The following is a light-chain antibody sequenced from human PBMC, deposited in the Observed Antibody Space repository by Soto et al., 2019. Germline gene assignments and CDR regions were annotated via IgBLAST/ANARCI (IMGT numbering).Light chain of an antibody. V-gene: IGKV4-1*01. CDR1: PSVLYSSNNKNY. J-gene: IGKJ5*01. CDR2: WAS. Sequence: DIVMTQSPDSLAVSLGERATINCKSSPSVLYSSNNKNYLAWYQQKPGQPPKLPIDWASTRESGVPHRFSGSGSGTDFTLTISSLQAEDVAVYDCQQYYRTPLTFGQGTRLEIK. CDR3: QQYYRTPLT.